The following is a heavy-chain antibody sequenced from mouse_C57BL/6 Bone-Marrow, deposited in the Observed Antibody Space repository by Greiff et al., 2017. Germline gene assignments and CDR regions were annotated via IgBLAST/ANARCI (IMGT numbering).Heavy chain of an antibody. V-gene: IGHV1-59*01. CDR2: IDPSDSYT. J-gene: IGHJ2*01. CDR1: GYTFTSYW. CDR3: ARTPPSFYPYCDY. D-gene: IGHD2-3*01. Sequence: QVQLKQPGAELVRPGTSVKLSCKASGYTFTSYWMHWVKQRPGQGLEWIGVIDPSDSYTNYNQKFKGKATLTVDTSSSTAYMQLSRLTSEDSAVYYCARTPPSFYPYCDYWGQGTTLTVSS.